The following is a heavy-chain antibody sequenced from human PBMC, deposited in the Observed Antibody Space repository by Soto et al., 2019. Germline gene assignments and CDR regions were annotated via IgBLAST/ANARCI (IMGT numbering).Heavy chain of an antibody. J-gene: IGHJ4*02. V-gene: IGHV4-34*01. CDR1: GGSFSGYY. CDR3: ARFSRAGAQPFDY. Sequence: SETLSLTCAVYGGSFSGYYWSWIRQPPGKGLEWIGEINHSGSTNYNPSLKSRVTISVDTSKNQFSLKLSSVTAADTAVYYCARFSRAGAQPFDYWGQGTLVTVSS. D-gene: IGHD3-3*02. CDR2: INHSGST.